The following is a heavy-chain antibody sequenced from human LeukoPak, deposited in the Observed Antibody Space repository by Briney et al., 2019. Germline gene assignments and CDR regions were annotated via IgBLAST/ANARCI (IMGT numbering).Heavy chain of an antibody. CDR1: GGSFSGYY. CDR2: ISGSGIRK. D-gene: IGHD3-3*01. J-gene: IGHJ4*02. Sequence: ETLSLTCAVYGGSFSGYYWSWVRQAPGKGLEWVSDISGSGIRKNDADSVKGRFTISRDNSKNTLYLQMNSLRAEDTAVYYCAKRSGGPSPFDYWGQGTLVTVSS. CDR3: AKRSGGPSPFDY. V-gene: IGHV3-23*01.